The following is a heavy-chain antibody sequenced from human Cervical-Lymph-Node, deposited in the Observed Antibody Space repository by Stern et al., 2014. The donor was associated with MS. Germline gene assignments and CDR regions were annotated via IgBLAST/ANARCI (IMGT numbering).Heavy chain of an antibody. D-gene: IGHD2-8*02. V-gene: IGHV4-39*01. Sequence: QLQLQESGPGLVKPSETLSLTCAVSGDSISSYTHYWAWIRQPPGKGLEWIGSVYYSGATYYNPPLKSPVTISGDTSKNHFSRGLNSVTAADTAVYYCAKHACTGAACPFDLWGQGTLVTVSS. J-gene: IGHJ4*02. CDR3: AKHACTGAACPFDL. CDR2: VYYSGAT. CDR1: GDSISSYTHY.